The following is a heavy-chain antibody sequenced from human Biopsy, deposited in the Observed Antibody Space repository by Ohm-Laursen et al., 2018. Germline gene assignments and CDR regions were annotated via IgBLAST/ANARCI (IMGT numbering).Heavy chain of an antibody. V-gene: IGHV1-69*13. Sequence: SVKVSCKASGCTFINYAISWVRQAPGQGLEWMGGIIPMFGTANYAQMFQGRVTISADESTSTSYMELSRLTTEDTAIYYCARGPHSGSHSCFDYWGRGTLVTVSS. CDR1: GCTFINYA. CDR3: ARGPHSGSHSCFDY. CDR2: IIPMFGTA. J-gene: IGHJ4*02. D-gene: IGHD1-26*01.